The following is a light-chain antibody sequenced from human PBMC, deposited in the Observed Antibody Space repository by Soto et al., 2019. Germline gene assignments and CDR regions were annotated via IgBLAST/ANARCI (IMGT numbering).Light chain of an antibody. J-gene: IGKJ3*01. CDR2: GAS. Sequence: EIVLTQSPGTLSLSPGERATLSCRASQNLSSSYLVWYQQKPGQAPRLLIYGASSRATGIPDRFSGSGSGTDFTLTISRLEPEDFAVYYCQHYGNTPPSVTFGPGTKVDIK. CDR1: QNLSSSY. CDR3: QHYGNTPPSVT. V-gene: IGKV3-20*01.